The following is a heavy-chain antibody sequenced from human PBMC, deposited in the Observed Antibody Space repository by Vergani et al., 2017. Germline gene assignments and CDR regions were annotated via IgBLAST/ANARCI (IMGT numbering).Heavy chain of an antibody. Sequence: EVQLLESGGGLVQPGGSLRLSCAASGFTFSSYAMSWVRPAPGKGLEWVSAISGSGGSTYYADSVKGRFTISRDNSKNTLYLQMNSLRAEDTAVYYCAKGHQSRGITIFGVVTTGLDYWGQGTLVTVSS. CDR2: ISGSGGST. V-gene: IGHV3-23*01. CDR3: AKGHQSRGITIFGVVTTGLDY. J-gene: IGHJ4*02. CDR1: GFTFSSYA. D-gene: IGHD3-3*01.